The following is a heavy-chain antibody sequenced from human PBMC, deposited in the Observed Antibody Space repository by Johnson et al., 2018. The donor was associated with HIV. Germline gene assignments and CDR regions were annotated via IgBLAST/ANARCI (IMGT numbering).Heavy chain of an antibody. CDR3: DCTEHFGAGSESKGTFDA. D-gene: IGHD3-10*01. Sequence: VQLVESGGGVVRPGGSLRLSCAASGFTFSTYGMHWVRQAPGKGLEWVANIKAAGTKKYYVESVKGRFTITRDNAKNSLYLQMNSLRAEDTAVYSCDCTEHFGAGSESKGTFDAWGQGTMVTVSS. J-gene: IGHJ3*01. CDR1: GFTFSTYG. CDR2: IKAAGTKK. V-gene: IGHV3-7*01.